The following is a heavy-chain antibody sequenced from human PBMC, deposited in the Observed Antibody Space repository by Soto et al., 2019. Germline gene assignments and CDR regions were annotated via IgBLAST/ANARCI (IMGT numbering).Heavy chain of an antibody. D-gene: IGHD4-17*01. CDR3: ARELTTVVIDDFDI. CDR2: ISSSSSYI. CDR1: GFTFSSYS. V-gene: IGHV3-21*01. J-gene: IGHJ3*02. Sequence: EVQLVESGGGLVKPGGSLRLSCAASGFTFSSYSMNWVRQAPGKGLEWVSAISSSSSYIYYADSVKGRFTISRDNAKKSLDLQMHSLIAEDKAVDYCARELTTVVIDDFDIWGQGTMVTVSS.